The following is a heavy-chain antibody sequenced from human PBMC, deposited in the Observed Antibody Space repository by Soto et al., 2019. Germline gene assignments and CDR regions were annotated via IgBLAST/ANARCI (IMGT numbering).Heavy chain of an antibody. CDR3: SRYLRYCRSSSCYGYFDS. J-gene: IGHJ4*02. CDR2: IYPGDSDT. CDR1: GYSFTNYW. Sequence: PGESLKISCKGSGYSFTNYWIGWVRQMPGKGLEWMGIIYPGDSDTRYSPSFQGQVTISADKIISTAYLQWSSLKASDTAMYYCSRYLRYCRSSSCYGYFDSWGKGTLVTVSS. V-gene: IGHV5-51*01. D-gene: IGHD2-2*01.